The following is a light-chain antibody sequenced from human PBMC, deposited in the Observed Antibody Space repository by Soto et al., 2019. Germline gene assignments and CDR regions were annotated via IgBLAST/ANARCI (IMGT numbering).Light chain of an antibody. CDR3: QQRYSNTLT. Sequence: DIQMTQSPSSLSASVGARVTIICRASQNISNYLNWYQKKPGKDPQIMIYAASSLQSGVPSRFSGSGSGADFNLTFSSLQTEDCATYDCQQRYSNTLTFGGWTKLDIK. CDR1: QNISNY. CDR2: AAS. J-gene: IGKJ4*01. V-gene: IGKV1-39*01.